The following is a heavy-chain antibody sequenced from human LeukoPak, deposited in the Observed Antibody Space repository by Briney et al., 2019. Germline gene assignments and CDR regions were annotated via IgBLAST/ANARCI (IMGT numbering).Heavy chain of an antibody. J-gene: IGHJ3*02. V-gene: IGHV1-2*02. Sequence: VSVKVSCKASGYTFTGYYMHWVRQAPGQGLEWMGWINPNSGGTNYAQKFQGRVTMTRDTSISTAYMELSRLRSDDTAVYYCARANRRIVGATIDAFDIWGQGTMVTVSS. CDR1: GYTFTGYY. CDR2: INPNSGGT. D-gene: IGHD1-26*01. CDR3: ARANRRIVGATIDAFDI.